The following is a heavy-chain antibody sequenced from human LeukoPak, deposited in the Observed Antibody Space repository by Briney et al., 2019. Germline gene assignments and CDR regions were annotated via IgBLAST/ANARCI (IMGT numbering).Heavy chain of an antibody. CDR1: GFTFSRYG. CDR2: ISDSGAGT. Sequence: PGGSLRLSCAASGFTFSRYGMSWVRHAPGKGLEWVSGISDSGAGTDYADSVKGRFTISRDNSKKTLYLQMKSLRAEDTAVYYCARGGGTFDCWGQGTLVTVSS. J-gene: IGHJ4*02. CDR3: ARGGGTFDC. V-gene: IGHV3-23*01. D-gene: IGHD2-15*01.